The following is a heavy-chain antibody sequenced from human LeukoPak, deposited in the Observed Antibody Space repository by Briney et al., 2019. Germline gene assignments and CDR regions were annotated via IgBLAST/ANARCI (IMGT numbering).Heavy chain of an antibody. Sequence: SETLSLTCTVSGGSISSYYWSWIRQPPGKGLEWIGYIYYSGSTNYNPSLKSRVTISVDTSKNQFSLKLSSVTAADTAVYYCARDRWFGELYDAFDIWGQGTMVTVSS. CDR2: IYYSGST. D-gene: IGHD3-10*01. V-gene: IGHV4-59*01. J-gene: IGHJ3*02. CDR1: GGSISSYY. CDR3: ARDRWFGELYDAFDI.